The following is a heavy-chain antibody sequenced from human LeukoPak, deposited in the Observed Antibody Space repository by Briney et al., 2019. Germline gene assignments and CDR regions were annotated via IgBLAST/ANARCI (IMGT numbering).Heavy chain of an antibody. Sequence: PGGSLRLSCAASGFTFSRYWMHWVRQAPGKGLAWVSRISSDGSNTNYADSVKGRFTLSRDNAKNTLYLQMDSLTADATAVYYCVSRSYGSSPFDYWGQGTLVTVSS. D-gene: IGHD5-18*01. J-gene: IGHJ4*02. V-gene: IGHV3-74*01. CDR3: VSRSYGSSPFDY. CDR1: GFTFSRYW. CDR2: ISSDGSNT.